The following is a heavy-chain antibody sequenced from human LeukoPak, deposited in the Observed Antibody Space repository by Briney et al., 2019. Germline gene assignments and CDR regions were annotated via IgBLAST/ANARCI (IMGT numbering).Heavy chain of an antibody. V-gene: IGHV4-59*01. CDR1: GASIRNYY. Sequence: SETLSLTCTVSGASIRNYYWGWIRQPPGKGLEWIGYIYNSGSTNYSPSLKSQVSISIDVSKSQFSLQLSSVSAVDTAVYYCAREAFSSSAYFDYWGRGTLVTVSS. CDR2: IYNSGST. CDR3: AREAFSSSAYFDY. J-gene: IGHJ4*02. D-gene: IGHD6-13*01.